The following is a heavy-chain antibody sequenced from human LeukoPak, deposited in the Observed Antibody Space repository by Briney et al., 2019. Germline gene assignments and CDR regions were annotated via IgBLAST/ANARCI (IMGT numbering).Heavy chain of an antibody. CDR3: ARAWGY. CDR2: IGDDGSST. Sequence: GGSLRLSCAASGFTLSNYWMDWVRQAPGKGLVWVSRIGDDGSSTNYADSVKGQFTVSRDNAKNTLYLQMNSLRAEDTAVYYCARAWGYWGQGTLVTVSS. J-gene: IGHJ4*02. D-gene: IGHD7-27*01. CDR1: GFTLSNYW. V-gene: IGHV3-74*01.